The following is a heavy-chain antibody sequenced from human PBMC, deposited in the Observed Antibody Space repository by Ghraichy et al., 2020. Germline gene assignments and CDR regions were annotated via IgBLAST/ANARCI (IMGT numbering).Heavy chain of an antibody. D-gene: IGHD4-17*01. CDR3: ARDHDYGVLGRFDP. J-gene: IGHJ5*02. Sequence: ASVKVSCKASGYTFTNYYISWVRQAPGQGLEWMGWINPNSGVTKNAQKFQGRVTMTRDTSISTAYMELSRLRSDDPAVYFCARDHDYGVLGRFDPWGQGTLVTVSS. CDR2: INPNSGVT. V-gene: IGHV1-2*02. CDR1: GYTFTNYY.